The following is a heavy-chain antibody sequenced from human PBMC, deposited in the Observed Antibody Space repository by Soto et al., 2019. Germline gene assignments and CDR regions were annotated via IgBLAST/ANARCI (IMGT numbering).Heavy chain of an antibody. CDR1: GGSISSYY. CDR2: IYYSGST. V-gene: IGHV4-59*12. CDR3: ARDQGIDDYYYYGMDV. J-gene: IGHJ6*02. D-gene: IGHD1-20*01. Sequence: TSETLSLTCTVSGGSISSYYWSWIRQPPGKGLEWIGYIYYSGSTNYNPSLKSRVTISVDTSKNQFSLKLSSVTAADTAVYYCARDQGIDDYYYYGMDVWGQGTTVTVSS.